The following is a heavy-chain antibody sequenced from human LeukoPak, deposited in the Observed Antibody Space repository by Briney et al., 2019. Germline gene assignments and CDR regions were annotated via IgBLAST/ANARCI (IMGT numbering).Heavy chain of an antibody. V-gene: IGHV3-7*01. J-gene: IGHJ4*02. CDR3: ARDPQQWLVRTTYTIFDY. CDR2: IKQDGSEK. Sequence: GGSLRLSCAASGFTFSSYWMSWVRQAPGKGLEWVANIKQDGSEKYYVDSVKGRFTISRDNAKNSLYLQMNSLRAEDTAVYYCARDPQQWLVRTTYTIFDYWGQGTLVTVSS. CDR1: GFTFSSYW. D-gene: IGHD6-19*01.